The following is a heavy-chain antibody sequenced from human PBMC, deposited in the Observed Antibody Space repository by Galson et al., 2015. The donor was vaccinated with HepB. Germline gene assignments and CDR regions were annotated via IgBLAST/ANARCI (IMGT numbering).Heavy chain of an antibody. CDR3: ARKGRGSYDFWSGYFPDTYFDY. J-gene: IGHJ4*02. CDR2: IKQDGSEK. Sequence: SLRLSCAASGLTFSSYWMSWVRQAPGKGLEWVANIKQDGSEKYYVDSVKGRFTISRDNAKNSLYLQMNSLRAEDTAVYYCARKGRGSYDFWSGYFPDTYFDYWGQGTLVTVSS. V-gene: IGHV3-7*01. D-gene: IGHD3-3*01. CDR1: GLTFSSYW.